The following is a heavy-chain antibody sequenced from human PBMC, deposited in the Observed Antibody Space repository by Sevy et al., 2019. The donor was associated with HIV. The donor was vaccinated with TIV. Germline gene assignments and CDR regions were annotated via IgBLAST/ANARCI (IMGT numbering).Heavy chain of an antibody. Sequence: GGSLRLSCAASGFTFSDHYMEWVRHAPGKGLEWVGRIRNKADSYTTEYAASVKGRFTISRDDSKNSLHLLMNSLKTEDTAVYYCATHAGIAAAGRVFDYWGQGTLVTVSS. CDR3: ATHAGIAAAGRVFDY. D-gene: IGHD6-13*01. CDR2: IRNKADSYTT. CDR1: GFTFSDHY. J-gene: IGHJ4*02. V-gene: IGHV3-72*01.